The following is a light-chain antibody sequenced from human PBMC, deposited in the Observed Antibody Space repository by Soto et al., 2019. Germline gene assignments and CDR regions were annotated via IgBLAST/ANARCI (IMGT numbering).Light chain of an antibody. V-gene: IGKV3-11*01. CDR3: HQRAGWPRT. CDR1: QSVSNY. CDR2: DTF. J-gene: IGKJ1*01. Sequence: EIVLTQSPATLSLSPGERATLSCRASQSVSNYLTWYQQKPGQAPRLLVYDTFNRANGVPARFTGSGSDTDFTLTISSLEAEDFAVYYCHQRAGWPRTFGKGTKVEIK.